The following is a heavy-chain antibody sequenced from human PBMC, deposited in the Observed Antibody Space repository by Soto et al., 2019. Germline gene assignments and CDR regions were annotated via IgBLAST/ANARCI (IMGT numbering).Heavy chain of an antibody. V-gene: IGHV1-18*01. CDR2: ISAYNGNT. CDR3: ARVRRSRVRESSGGFDY. D-gene: IGHD3-10*01. CDR1: GYTFTSYG. J-gene: IGHJ4*02. Sequence: ASVKVSCKASGYTFTSYGISWVRQAPGQGLEWMGWISAYNGNTNYAQKLQGRVTMTTDTSTSTAYMELRSLRSDDTAVYYCARVRRSRVRESSGGFDYWGQGTLVTVSS.